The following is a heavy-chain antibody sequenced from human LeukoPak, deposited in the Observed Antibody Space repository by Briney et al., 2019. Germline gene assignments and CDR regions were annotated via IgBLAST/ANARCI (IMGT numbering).Heavy chain of an antibody. D-gene: IGHD6-13*01. Sequence: GGSLRLSCADSGFSLSSYSMKWVRQAPGEGLEWVSYISSSSSTIYYADSVKGRFTISRDNDKNSLYLQMNSLRDEDTAVYYCARDFITGIAAAGPTFDYWGQGTLVTVSS. V-gene: IGHV3-48*02. CDR1: GFSLSSYS. CDR3: ARDFITGIAAAGPTFDY. CDR2: ISSSSSTI. J-gene: IGHJ4*02.